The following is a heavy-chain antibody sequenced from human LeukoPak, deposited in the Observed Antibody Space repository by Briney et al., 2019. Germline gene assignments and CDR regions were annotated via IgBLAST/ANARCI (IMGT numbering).Heavy chain of an antibody. CDR1: RGSISSYY. V-gene: IGHV4-59*01. D-gene: IGHD2-2*01. CDR3: ARDKIVVVPAASYYYGMDV. Sequence: SETLSLTCTVSRGSISSYYWSWIRQPPGKGLEWIGYIYYSGSTNYNPSLKSRVTISVDTSKNQFSLKLSSVTAADTAVYYCARDKIVVVPAASYYYGMDVWGQGTTVTVSS. CDR2: IYYSGST. J-gene: IGHJ6*02.